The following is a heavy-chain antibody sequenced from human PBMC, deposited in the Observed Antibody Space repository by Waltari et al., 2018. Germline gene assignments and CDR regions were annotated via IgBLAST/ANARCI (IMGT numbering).Heavy chain of an antibody. CDR3: AREVVPPAKIVVNWFDP. CDR1: GYTFTNYA. Sequence: QVQLVQSGSELKKPGASVKVSCKASGYTFTNYAINWLRQAPGQGLELMGWITTNTGNPTYTQGFAGRFVFSLDTSVSTAYLQINDLKAEDTAIYYCAREVVPPAKIVVNWFDPWGQGTQVTVSS. CDR2: ITTNTGNP. V-gene: IGHV7-4-1*02. J-gene: IGHJ5*02. D-gene: IGHD2-2*01.